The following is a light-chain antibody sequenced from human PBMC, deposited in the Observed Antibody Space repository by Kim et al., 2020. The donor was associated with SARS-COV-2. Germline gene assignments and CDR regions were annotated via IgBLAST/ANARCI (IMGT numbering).Light chain of an antibody. CDR2: GAS. CDR3: QQYNNWPPWT. CDR1: QSISSN. Sequence: APGERATFSCRASQSISSNLAWYQQRPGQAPRLLIYGASTRATGIPARFSDSGSGTEFTLTISSLQSEDFAVYFCQQYNNWPPWTFGQGTKVDIK. V-gene: IGKV3-15*01. J-gene: IGKJ1*01.